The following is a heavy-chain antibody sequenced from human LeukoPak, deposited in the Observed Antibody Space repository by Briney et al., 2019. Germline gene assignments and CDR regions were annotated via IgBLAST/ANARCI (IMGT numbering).Heavy chain of an antibody. J-gene: IGHJ5*02. CDR3: ATQGGAWFDP. CDR2: IKSSRDGGTT. CDR1: GFSCSNAW. Sequence: KSGGSLRLSCAASGFSCSNAWMGWVRQAPGKGLEWVGRIKSSRDGGTTEHAAPVKGRFTISRDDSMNTLYLQMNSLKTDDTGVYYCATQGGAWFDPWGQGTLVAVSS. V-gene: IGHV3-15*01. D-gene: IGHD3-16*01.